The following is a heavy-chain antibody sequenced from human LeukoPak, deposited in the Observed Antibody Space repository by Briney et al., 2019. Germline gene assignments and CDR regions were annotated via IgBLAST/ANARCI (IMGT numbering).Heavy chain of an antibody. CDR1: GFTFSSYA. V-gene: IGHV3-23*01. J-gene: IGHJ5*02. CDR3: ANHGGTYSSSRYGGT. CDR2: ISGSGGST. Sequence: PGGSLRLSCAASGFTFSSYAMSWVRQAPGKRLEWVSAISGSGGSTYYADSVKGRFTISRDNSKNTLYLQMNSLRAEDTAVYYCANHGGTYSSSRYGGTWGQGTLVTVSS. D-gene: IGHD6-13*01.